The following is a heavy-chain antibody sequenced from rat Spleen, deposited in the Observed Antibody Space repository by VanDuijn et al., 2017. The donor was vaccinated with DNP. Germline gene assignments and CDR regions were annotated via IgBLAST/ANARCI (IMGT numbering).Heavy chain of an antibody. CDR2: IGSAAYAP. CDR1: GFTFSAYY. V-gene: IGHV5-22*01. CDR3: VRWNSGYFDK. Sequence: EVQLVESGGGLVQPGRSLKLSCAASGFTFSAYYLAWVRQAPAKGLEWVAYIGSAAYAPYYGDSVKGRFTISRDNAKSTLYLQMNSLRSEDMATYYCVRWNSGYFDKWGQGVMVTVSS. D-gene: IGHD4-3*01. J-gene: IGHJ2*01.